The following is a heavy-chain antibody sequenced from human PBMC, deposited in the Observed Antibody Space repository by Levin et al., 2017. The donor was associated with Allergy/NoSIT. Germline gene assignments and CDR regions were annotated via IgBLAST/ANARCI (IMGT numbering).Heavy chain of an antibody. Sequence: ASVKVSCKASGYTFTSYGLSWVRQAPGQGLEWMGWISVYNGNTNYAQKLQGRVTLTTDTSTSTAYMELRSLRSDYTAVFYCANVHGTLGNRKDRGDFAIWGQETPVTVSS. CDR3: ANVHGTLGNRKDRGDFAI. CDR1: GYTFTSYG. D-gene: IGHD1-14*01. CDR2: ISVYNGNT. J-gene: IGHJ3*02. V-gene: IGHV1-18*01.